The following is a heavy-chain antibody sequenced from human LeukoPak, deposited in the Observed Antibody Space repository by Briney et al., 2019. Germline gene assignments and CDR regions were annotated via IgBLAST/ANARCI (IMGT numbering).Heavy chain of an antibody. V-gene: IGHV3-21*01. D-gene: IGHD3-10*01. CDR1: GFTFSSYS. CDR2: ISSSSSYI. Sequence: GGSLGLSCAASGFTFSSYSMNWVRQAPGKGLEWVSSISSSSSYIYYADSVKGRFTISRDNAKNSLYLQMNSLRAEDTAVYYCARDPAGGYYGSGSSWGQGTLVTVSS. J-gene: IGHJ5*02. CDR3: ARDPAGGYYGSGSS.